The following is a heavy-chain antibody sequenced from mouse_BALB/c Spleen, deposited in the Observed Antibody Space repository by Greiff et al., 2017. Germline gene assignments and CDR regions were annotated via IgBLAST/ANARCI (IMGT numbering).Heavy chain of an antibody. J-gene: IGHJ2*01. V-gene: IGHV1-4*02. CDR3: ARGEYYYGSSYFDY. D-gene: IGHD1-1*01. CDR1: GYTFTSYT. CDR2: INPSSGYT. Sequence: VKLQESAAELARPGASVKMSCKASGYTFTSYTMHWVKQRPGQGLEWIGYINPSSGYTEYNQKFKDKTTLTADKSSSTAYMQLSSLTSEDSAVYYCARGEYYYGSSYFDYWGQGTTLTVSS.